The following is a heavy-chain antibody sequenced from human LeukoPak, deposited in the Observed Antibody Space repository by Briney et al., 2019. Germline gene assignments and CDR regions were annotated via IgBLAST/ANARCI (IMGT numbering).Heavy chain of an antibody. Sequence: SETLSLTCAVYGGSFSGYYWSWIRQPPGKGLEWIGEINHNGSTNYNPALKRRANISVDTSKNQYSLKRGSVTAADTAVYYFAGGRSEGSGSYGYWGQGTLVTVSS. V-gene: IGHV4-34*01. D-gene: IGHD3-10*01. CDR2: INHNGST. J-gene: IGHJ4*02. CDR1: GGSFSGYY. CDR3: AGGRSEGSGSYGY.